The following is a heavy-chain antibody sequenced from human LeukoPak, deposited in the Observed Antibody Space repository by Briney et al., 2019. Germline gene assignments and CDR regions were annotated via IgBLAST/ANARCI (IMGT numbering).Heavy chain of an antibody. V-gene: IGHV3-74*01. Sequence: GGSLRLSCAASGFTFSIYWMYWVRQIPGKGPVWVSRINGDASSTSYADSVRGRFTISRDNAKNSLSLQMNSLRAEDTAVYYCARDLNIHYGSDWYDAFDLWGHGTMVIVSS. CDR2: INGDASST. D-gene: IGHD6-19*01. CDR1: GFTFSIYW. CDR3: ARDLNIHYGSDWYDAFDL. J-gene: IGHJ3*01.